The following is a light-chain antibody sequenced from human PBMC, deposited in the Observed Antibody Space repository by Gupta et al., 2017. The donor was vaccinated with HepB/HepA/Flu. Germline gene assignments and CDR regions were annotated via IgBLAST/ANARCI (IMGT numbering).Light chain of an antibody. J-gene: IGKJ1*01. V-gene: IGKV4-1*01. CDR1: QSVLYSSNNKNY. CDR2: WAS. Sequence: DIVMTQSPDSLSMSMSERATLNCRSSQSVLYSSNNKNYLAWYQQKPGQPPKLLIYWASTREAGVPDRFSGSGSGTDFTLTISSLQAEDVAVYYCHQYLTNPRTFGQGTKVEIK. CDR3: HQYLTNPRT.